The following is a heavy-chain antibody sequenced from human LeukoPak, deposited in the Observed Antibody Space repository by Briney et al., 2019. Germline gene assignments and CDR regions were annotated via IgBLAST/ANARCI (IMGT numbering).Heavy chain of an antibody. V-gene: IGHV4-30-4*01. CDR1: GVSISRDDYY. J-gene: IGHJ5*01. Sequence: SETLSLTCSVSGVSISRDDYYWSWIRQHPGRGLEWLGTYHSGSTDYSPSLKSRLLISADMSKNQFSLRVTSVTAADTAVYYCARDNQKRWFYSWGQGTLVTVSP. CDR3: ARDNQKRWFYS. CDR2: TYHSGST.